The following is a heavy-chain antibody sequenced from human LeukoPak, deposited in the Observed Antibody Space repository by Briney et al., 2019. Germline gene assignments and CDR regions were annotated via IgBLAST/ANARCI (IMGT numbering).Heavy chain of an antibody. Sequence: GGSLRLSCAASGFTFSSYDMHWVRQATGKGLEWVSAIGTAGDTYYPGSVKGRFTISRENAKNSLYLQMNSLRAGDTAVYHCARGRPGASHSNENWFDPWGQGTLVTVSS. CDR2: IGTAGDT. CDR3: ARGRPGASHSNENWFDP. V-gene: IGHV3-13*01. D-gene: IGHD6-6*01. CDR1: GFTFSSYD. J-gene: IGHJ5*02.